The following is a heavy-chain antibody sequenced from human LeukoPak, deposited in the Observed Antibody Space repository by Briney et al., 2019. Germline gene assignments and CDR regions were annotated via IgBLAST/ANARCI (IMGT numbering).Heavy chain of an antibody. CDR2: IYDSGST. CDR3: AGGSGWPHFDY. V-gene: IGHV4-59*01. J-gene: IGHJ4*02. D-gene: IGHD6-19*01. CDR1: GGSISRYY. Sequence: SETLSLTCTVSGGSISRYYWSWIRQPPGKGLEWIGYIYDSGSTNYNPSLKSRVTISVDTSKNQFSLNLSSVTAADTAVYYCAGGSGWPHFDYWGQGALVTVSS.